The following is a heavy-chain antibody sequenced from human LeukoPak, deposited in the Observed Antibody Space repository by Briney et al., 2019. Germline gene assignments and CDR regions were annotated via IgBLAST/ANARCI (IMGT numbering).Heavy chain of an antibody. Sequence: ASVKVSCKASGYTFTSYAMNWVRQAPGQGLEWMGWINTNTGNPTYAQGFTGRFVFSLDTSVSTAYLQIISLKAEDTAVYYCARSTAVAGTYYFDYWGQGSLVTVSS. CDR2: INTNTGNP. D-gene: IGHD6-19*01. V-gene: IGHV7-4-1*02. CDR3: ARSTAVAGTYYFDY. CDR1: GYTFTSYA. J-gene: IGHJ4*02.